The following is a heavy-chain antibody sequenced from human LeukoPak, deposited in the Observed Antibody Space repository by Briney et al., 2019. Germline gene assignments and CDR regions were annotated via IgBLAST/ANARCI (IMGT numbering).Heavy chain of an antibody. CDR1: GFTFSNYG. J-gene: IGHJ4*02. Sequence: GGSLRLSCAASGFTFSNYGMHWVRQAPGKGLEWVSVISFDGSAKYYADSVKGRFTISRDNSKNTLYLQMTSLRAEDTAVYYCAKDRVTAAGYYFDYWGQGTLVTVSS. CDR2: ISFDGSAK. V-gene: IGHV3-30*18. D-gene: IGHD6-13*01. CDR3: AKDRVTAAGYYFDY.